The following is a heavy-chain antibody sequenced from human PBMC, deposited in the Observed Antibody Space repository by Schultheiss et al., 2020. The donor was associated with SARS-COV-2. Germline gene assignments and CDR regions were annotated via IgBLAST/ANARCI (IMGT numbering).Heavy chain of an antibody. V-gene: IGHV4-38-2*02. D-gene: IGHD6-13*01. J-gene: IGHJ6*02. CDR2: INHSGST. Sequence: GSLRLSCTVSGYSISSGYYWSWIRQPPGKGLEWIGEINHSGSTNYNPSLKTRVTISVDTSKNQFSLKLSSVTAADTAVYYCARGYSSPPVGMDVWGQGTTVTVSS. CDR1: GYSISSGYY. CDR3: ARGYSSPPVGMDV.